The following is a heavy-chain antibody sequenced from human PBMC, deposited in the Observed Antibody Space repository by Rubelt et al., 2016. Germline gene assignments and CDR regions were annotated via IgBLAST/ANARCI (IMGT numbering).Heavy chain of an antibody. CDR1: GGTFSSYA. J-gene: IGHJ4*02. Sequence: QVQLVQSGAEVKKPGSSVKVSCKASGGTFSSYAISWVRQAPGQGLEWMGGIIPIFGTANYAQKFQGRGTITADESTSTAYMGLSSLRTEETAVYYCAREAHSSGWPDYWGQGTLVTVSS. CDR2: IIPIFGTA. CDR3: AREAHSSGWPDY. V-gene: IGHV1-69*01. D-gene: IGHD6-19*01.